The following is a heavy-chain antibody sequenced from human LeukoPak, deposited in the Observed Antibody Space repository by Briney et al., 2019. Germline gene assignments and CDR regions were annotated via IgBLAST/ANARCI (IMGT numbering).Heavy chain of an antibody. CDR2: INPNSGDT. CDR1: GYTFTGYY. CDR3: ARAGPFYSGNYLGF. Sequence: ASVKVSCKAPGYTFTGYYMNWVRQAPGQGLEWMGWINPNSGDTNSAQKFQGRVTMTRDTSISTAYMELSRLTSDDTAVYYCARAGPFYSGNYLGFWGQGTLVTVSS. D-gene: IGHD1-26*01. J-gene: IGHJ4*02. V-gene: IGHV1-2*02.